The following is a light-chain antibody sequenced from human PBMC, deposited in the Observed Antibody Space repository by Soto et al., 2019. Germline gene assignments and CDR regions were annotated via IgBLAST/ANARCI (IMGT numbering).Light chain of an antibody. CDR1: SSNIGAGYD. CDR3: QSYDSSLSGGV. CDR2: GNS. J-gene: IGLJ3*02. V-gene: IGLV1-40*01. Sequence: QSVLTQPPSVSGAPGQRVTISCTGSSSNIGAGYDVHWYLQLPGTAPKLLIYGNSNRPSGVPDRFSGSKSDTSASLAITGLQADDEADYYCQSYDSSLSGGVFGGGTKLTVL.